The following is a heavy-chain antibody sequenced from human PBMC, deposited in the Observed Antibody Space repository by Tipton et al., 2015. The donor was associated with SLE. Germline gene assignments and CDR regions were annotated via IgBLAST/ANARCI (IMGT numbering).Heavy chain of an antibody. CDR1: GGSFSGYY. V-gene: IGHV4-34*01. CDR2: INHSGST. J-gene: IGHJ3*02. D-gene: IGHD3-22*01. CDR3: ARVLHYYDSSGYYPHAFDI. Sequence: LRLSCAVYGGSFSGYYWSWIRQPPGKGLEWIGEINHSGSTNYNPSLKSRVTISVDTSKNQFSLKLSSVTAADTAVYYCARVLHYYDSSGYYPHAFDIWGQGTMVTVSS.